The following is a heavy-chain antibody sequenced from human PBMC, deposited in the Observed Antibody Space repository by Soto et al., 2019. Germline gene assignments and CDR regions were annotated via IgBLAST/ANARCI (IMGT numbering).Heavy chain of an antibody. Sequence: GGSLRLSCAASGFKFSNYAMSWVRQAPGKGLEWVSLISATGGGTYYADSVKGRFTNSRDNSHNTLYLQVHSLTAEDTAVYYCAKDRRAGGNSAFYFDFWGQGAQVTVYS. D-gene: IGHD3-16*01. CDR3: AKDRRAGGNSAFYFDF. V-gene: IGHV3-23*01. J-gene: IGHJ4*02. CDR2: ISATGGGT. CDR1: GFKFSNYA.